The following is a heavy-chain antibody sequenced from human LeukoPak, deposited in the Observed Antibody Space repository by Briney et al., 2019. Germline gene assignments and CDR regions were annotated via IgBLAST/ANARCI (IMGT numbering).Heavy chain of an antibody. Sequence: ASVKVSCKASGYTFTRYAMNWVRQAPGQGLEWMGWINTNTGNPTYAQGFTGRFVFSLDTSVSTAYLQISSLKAEDTVVYYCARVSSGSVGDYYYYYMDVWGKGTTVTVSS. CDR2: INTNTGNP. J-gene: IGHJ6*03. V-gene: IGHV7-4-1*02. D-gene: IGHD1-26*01. CDR3: ARVSSGSVGDYYYYYMDV. CDR1: GYTFTRYA.